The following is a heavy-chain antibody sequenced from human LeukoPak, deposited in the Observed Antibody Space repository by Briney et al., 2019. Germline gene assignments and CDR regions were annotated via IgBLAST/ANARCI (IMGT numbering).Heavy chain of an antibody. CDR3: AREGVSSNWDNWYFDL. D-gene: IGHD6-13*01. Sequence: GGSLRLSCAASGFTFTDYYMSWIRQAPGKGLEWLSYISSSGSTIYYADSVKGRFTISRDNAKNSLYLQMNSLTAGDTAVYYCAREGVSSNWDNWYFDLWGRGTLVTVSS. J-gene: IGHJ2*01. CDR2: ISSSGSTI. CDR1: GFTFTDYY. V-gene: IGHV3-11*04.